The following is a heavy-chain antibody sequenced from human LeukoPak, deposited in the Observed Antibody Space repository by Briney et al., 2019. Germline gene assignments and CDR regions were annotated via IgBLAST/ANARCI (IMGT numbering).Heavy chain of an antibody. CDR3: ARETLGSSSPDY. CDR1: QFTFSTYW. D-gene: IGHD6-6*01. Sequence: GGSLRLSCAASQFTFSTYWMSWFRQAAGKRLEWVANIKKDGSEKYYVDSVKGRFTISRDNAKNSLYLQMNSLRAEDTAVYYCARETLGSSSPDYWGQGTLVTVSS. V-gene: IGHV3-7*01. CDR2: IKKDGSEK. J-gene: IGHJ4*02.